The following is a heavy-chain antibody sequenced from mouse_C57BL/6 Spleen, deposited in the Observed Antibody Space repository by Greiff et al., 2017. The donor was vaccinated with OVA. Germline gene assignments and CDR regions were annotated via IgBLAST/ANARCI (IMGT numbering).Heavy chain of an antibody. D-gene: IGHD1-1*01. CDR2: IYPGSGST. CDR1: GYTFTSYW. V-gene: IGHV1-55*01. CDR3: ARWGYYGSSPYAMDY. Sequence: QVQLQQPGAELVKPGASVKMSCKASGYTFTSYWITWVKQRPGPGLEWIGDIYPGSGSTNYNEKFKSKATLTVDTSSSTAYMQLSRLTSEDSAVYYCARWGYYGSSPYAMDYWGQGTSVTVSS. J-gene: IGHJ4*01.